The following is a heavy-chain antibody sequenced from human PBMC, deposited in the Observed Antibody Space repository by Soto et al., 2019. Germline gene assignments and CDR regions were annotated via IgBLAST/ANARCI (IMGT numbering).Heavy chain of an antibody. V-gene: IGHV3-7*05. CDR1: GFTFSSNF. Sequence: GGSLRLSCAATGFTFSSNFMSWVRQAPGKGLEWMANIKKDGSKKYDVDFVKGRFTISRDNSKNSLYLQMNSLRAEDTAVYYCARLVRGVIWDYWGQGTLVTVS. J-gene: IGHJ4*02. D-gene: IGHD3-10*01. CDR2: IKKDGSKK. CDR3: ARLVRGVIWDY.